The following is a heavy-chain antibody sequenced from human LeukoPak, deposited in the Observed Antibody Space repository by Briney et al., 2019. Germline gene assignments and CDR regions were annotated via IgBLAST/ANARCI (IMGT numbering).Heavy chain of an antibody. CDR2: IYYSGST. J-gene: IGHJ3*02. Sequence: SETLSLTCTVSGGSISSGDYYWSWIRQPPGKGLEWIGYIYYSGSTYYNPSLKSRVTISVDTSKNHFSLKLTSVTAADTAVYYCARHRFNSVWSTFDIWGQGTMVTVSS. CDR1: GGSISSGDYY. D-gene: IGHD6-19*01. CDR3: ARHRFNSVWSTFDI. V-gene: IGHV4-30-4*08.